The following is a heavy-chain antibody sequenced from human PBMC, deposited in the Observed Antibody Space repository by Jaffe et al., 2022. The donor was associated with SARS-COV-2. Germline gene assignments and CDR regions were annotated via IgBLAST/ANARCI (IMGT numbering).Heavy chain of an antibody. J-gene: IGHJ4*02. CDR2: IKEDGSQR. Sequence: EVQLVESGGGLVQPGGSLRLSCAASGFTFSTYWMSWVRQAPGKGLEWVANIKEDGSQRYYVDSVKGRFTISRDNAKNSLYLQMNSLRDEDTAVYYCTKERLRSLDYWGQGTLVTVSS. CDR1: GFTFSTYW. V-gene: IGHV3-7*03. CDR3: TKERLRSLDY. D-gene: IGHD3-3*01.